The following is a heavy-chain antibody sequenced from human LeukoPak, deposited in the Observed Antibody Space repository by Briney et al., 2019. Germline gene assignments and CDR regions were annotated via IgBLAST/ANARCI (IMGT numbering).Heavy chain of an antibody. CDR1: GYTFTSYA. CDR2: INTNTGNP. J-gene: IGHJ4*02. V-gene: IGHV7-4-1*02. D-gene: IGHD4-17*01. Sequence: ASVKVSCKASGYTFTSYAMNWVRQAPGQGLEWMGWINTNTGNPTYAQGFTGRFVFSLDTSVSTAYLQISSLKAEDTAVYYCARDPYDYGDYGPPGYWGQGTLVTVSS. CDR3: ARDPYDYGDYGPPGY.